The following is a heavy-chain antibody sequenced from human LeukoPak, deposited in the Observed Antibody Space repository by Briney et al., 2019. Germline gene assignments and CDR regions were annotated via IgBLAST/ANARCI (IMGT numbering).Heavy chain of an antibody. CDR1: GFTFSSYG. V-gene: IGHV3-15*01. Sequence: PGGSLRLSCAASGFTFSSYGMHWVRQAPGKGLEWVARIKNIPDGGTTDYAAPVKGRFTISRDDSKNTLYLQVSGLKTEDTAVYFCTTTPSPHFDYWGPGTLVTVSS. J-gene: IGHJ4*02. CDR3: TTTPSPHFDY. CDR2: IKNIPDGGTT.